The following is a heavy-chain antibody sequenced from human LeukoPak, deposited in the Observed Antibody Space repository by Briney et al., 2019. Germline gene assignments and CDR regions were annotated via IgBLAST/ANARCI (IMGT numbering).Heavy chain of an antibody. CDR2: ISGSGGST. CDR3: AKDIQCTY. CDR1: GFTFSSYA. J-gene: IGHJ4*02. Sequence: PGGSLRLSCAASGFTFSSYAMRWVRQAPGKGLEWVSGISGSGGSTYYADSVKGRFTISRGNSKNTLYLQMNSLRTEDTAVDYCAKDIQCTYWGQGTLVTVSS. D-gene: IGHD2-21*01. V-gene: IGHV3-23*01.